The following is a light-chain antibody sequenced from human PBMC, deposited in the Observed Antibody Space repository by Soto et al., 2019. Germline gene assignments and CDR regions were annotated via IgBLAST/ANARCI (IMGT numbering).Light chain of an antibody. CDR3: CSYRDGSARV. J-gene: IGLJ3*02. CDR1: SSDIGGYNY. Sequence: QSALTQPASVSGSPGQSITISCTGTSSDIGGYNYVSWYQQYPGKAPKLMIYEVTNRPSGVSNRCSGSKSGNTASLTISGLQAEDEADYYCCSYRDGSARVFGGGTKVTVL. CDR2: EVT. V-gene: IGLV2-14*01.